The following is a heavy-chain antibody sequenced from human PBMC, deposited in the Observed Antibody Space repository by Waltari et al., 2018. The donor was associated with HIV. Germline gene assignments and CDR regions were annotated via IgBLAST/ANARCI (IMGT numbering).Heavy chain of an antibody. Sequence: QVQLQESGPGLVRPSQTLSITCTVPGGPITSGCYFWSWLRQPAGKELEWIGRFYTSGNTDYNPSLRSRVTLSVDTSNNQFSLKLSSLTAADTAVYYCAGALDYYESGSFPWWFFDLWGRGTLVTVSS. D-gene: IGHD3-10*01. CDR1: GGPITSGCYF. J-gene: IGHJ2*01. V-gene: IGHV4-61*02. CDR3: AGALDYYESGSFPWWFFDL. CDR2: FYTSGNT.